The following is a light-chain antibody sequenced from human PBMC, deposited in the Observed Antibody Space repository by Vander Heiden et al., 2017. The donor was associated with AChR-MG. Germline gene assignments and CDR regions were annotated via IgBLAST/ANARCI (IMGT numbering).Light chain of an antibody. V-gene: IGLV2-18*02. J-gene: IGLJ2*01. CDR1: SSDVGSYNR. CDR3: SSYTSSSTLV. CDR2: EVS. Sequence: QSALPQPPSVPGSPGQSVTISCTGTSSDVGSYNRVSWYQQPPGTAPKLMIYEVSNRPSGVPDRFSGSKSGNTASLTISGLQAEDEADYYCSSYTSSSTLVFGGGTKLTVL.